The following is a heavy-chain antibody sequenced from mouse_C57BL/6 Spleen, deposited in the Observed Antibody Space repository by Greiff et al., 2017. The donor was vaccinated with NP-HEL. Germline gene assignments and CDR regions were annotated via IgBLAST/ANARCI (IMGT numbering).Heavy chain of an antibody. CDR1: GFTFSSYG. CDR2: ISSGGSYT. Sequence: EVQRVESGGDLVKPGGSLKLSCAASGFTFSSYGMSWVRQTPDKRLEWVATISSGGSYTYYPDSVKGRFTISRDNAKNTLYLQMSSLKSEDTAMYYCARAESTMVRGAWFAYWGQGTLVTVSA. D-gene: IGHD2-2*01. J-gene: IGHJ3*01. CDR3: ARAESTMVRGAWFAY. V-gene: IGHV5-6*01.